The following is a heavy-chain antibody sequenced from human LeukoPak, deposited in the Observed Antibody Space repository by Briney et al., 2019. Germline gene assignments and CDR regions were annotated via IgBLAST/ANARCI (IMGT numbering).Heavy chain of an antibody. CDR1: GFTFDDYG. D-gene: IGHD2-2*01. CDR2: INWNGGST. J-gene: IGHJ4*02. Sequence: GGSLRLSCAASGFTFDDYGMSWVRQAPGKGLEWVSGINWNGGSTGYADSVKGRFTISRDNAKNSLYLQMNSRRAEDTALYYCARVSSRDIVVVPAAPFDYSGQGTLVTVSS. V-gene: IGHV3-20*04. CDR3: ARVSSRDIVVVPAAPFDY.